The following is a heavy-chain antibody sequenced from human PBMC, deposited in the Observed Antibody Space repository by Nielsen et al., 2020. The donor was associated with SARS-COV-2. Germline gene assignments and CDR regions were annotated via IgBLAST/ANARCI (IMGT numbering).Heavy chain of an antibody. CDR3: ASSGDSSSWGFYYFDY. V-gene: IGHV5-51*01. D-gene: IGHD6-13*01. Sequence: GESLKISCKGSGYSFTSYWIGWVRQMPGKGLEWMGIIYPGDSDTRYSPSFQGQVTISADKSISTAYLQWSSLKASDTAMYYCASSGDSSSWGFYYFDYWGQGTLVTVSS. J-gene: IGHJ4*02. CDR2: IYPGDSDT. CDR1: GYSFTSYW.